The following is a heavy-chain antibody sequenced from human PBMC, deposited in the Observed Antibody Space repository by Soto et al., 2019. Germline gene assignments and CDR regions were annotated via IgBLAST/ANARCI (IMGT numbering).Heavy chain of an antibody. CDR3: ARAFYGDYFDY. J-gene: IGHJ4*02. Sequence: SETLSLTCAVSGGSISSGGYSWSWIRQPPGKGLEWIGYIYHSGSTYYNPSLKSRVTITVDRSKNQFSLKLSSVTAADTAVYYCARAFYGDYFDYWGQGTLVTVSS. D-gene: IGHD4-17*01. CDR1: GGSISSGGYS. CDR2: IYHSGST. V-gene: IGHV4-30-2*01.